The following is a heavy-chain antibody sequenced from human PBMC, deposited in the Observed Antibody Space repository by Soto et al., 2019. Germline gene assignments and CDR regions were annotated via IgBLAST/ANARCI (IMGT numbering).Heavy chain of an antibody. CDR1: GYTFTSYG. V-gene: IGHV1-18*01. CDR3: ARERYGDY. Sequence: QVHLVQSGDEVKKPGASVKVSCKGSGYTFTSYGITWVRQAPGQGLEWMGWISAHYGNTDYAQRLQGRVTVTRDTATSTAYMELRSLRSDDTAVYYCARERYGDYWGQGARVNVPS. J-gene: IGHJ4*02. D-gene: IGHD1-1*01. CDR2: ISAHYGNT.